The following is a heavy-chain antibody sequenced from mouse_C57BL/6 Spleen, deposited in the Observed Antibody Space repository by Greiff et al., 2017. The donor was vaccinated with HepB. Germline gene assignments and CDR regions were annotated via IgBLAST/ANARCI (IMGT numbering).Heavy chain of an antibody. Sequence: EVQLVESEGGLVQPGSSMKLSCTASGFTFSDYYMAWVRQVPEKGLEWVANINYDGSSTYYLDSLKSRFIISRDNAKNILYLQMSSLKSEDTATYYCARDTGYGSSHYYDDWGQSTTLTVSS. CDR1: GFTFSDYY. CDR3: ARDTGYGSSHYYDD. J-gene: IGHJ2*01. V-gene: IGHV5-16*01. D-gene: IGHD1-1*01. CDR2: INYDGSST.